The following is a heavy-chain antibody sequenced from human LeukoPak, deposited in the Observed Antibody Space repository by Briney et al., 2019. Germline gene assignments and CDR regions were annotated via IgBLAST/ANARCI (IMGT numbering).Heavy chain of an antibody. CDR3: ARLYYYGSGSYWAFDY. D-gene: IGHD3-10*01. Sequence: SETLSLTCTVSGGSISSSNYYWGWIRQPPGKGLEWIGIIYYSGTTYCNPSLKSRVTISVDTSKNQFSLKLSSVTAADTAVYYCARLYYYGSGSYWAFDYWGQGTLVTVSS. V-gene: IGHV4-39*01. J-gene: IGHJ4*02. CDR2: IYYSGTT. CDR1: GGSISSSNYY.